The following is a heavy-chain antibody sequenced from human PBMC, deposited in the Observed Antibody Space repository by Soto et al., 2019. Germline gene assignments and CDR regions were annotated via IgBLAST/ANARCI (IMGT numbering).Heavy chain of an antibody. CDR3: ARVALVRGISYYGMDV. D-gene: IGHD3-10*01. Sequence: GASVKVSCKASGYTFTSYGISWVRQAPGQGLEWMGWISAYNGNTNYAQKLQGRVTMTTDTSTSTAYMELRSLRSDDTAVYYCARVALVRGISYYGMDVWGQGTTVTVSS. CDR2: ISAYNGNT. CDR1: GYTFTSYG. J-gene: IGHJ6*02. V-gene: IGHV1-18*01.